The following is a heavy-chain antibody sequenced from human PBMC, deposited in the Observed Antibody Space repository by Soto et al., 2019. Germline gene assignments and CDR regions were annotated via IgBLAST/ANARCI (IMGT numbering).Heavy chain of an antibody. D-gene: IGHD6-13*01. Sequence: ASVKVSCKASGYTFTSYAMHWVRQAPGQRLEWMGWINAGNGNTKYSQKFQGRVTITRDTSASTAYMELSSLRSEDTAVYYCARDRQQLVPATFDYWGQGTLVTVPQ. J-gene: IGHJ4*02. CDR3: ARDRQQLVPATFDY. CDR2: INAGNGNT. V-gene: IGHV1-3*01. CDR1: GYTFTSYA.